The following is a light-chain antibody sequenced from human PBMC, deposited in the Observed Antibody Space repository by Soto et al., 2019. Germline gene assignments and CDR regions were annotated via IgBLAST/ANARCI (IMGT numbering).Light chain of an antibody. CDR1: QSVGSN. J-gene: IGKJ4*02. CDR3: QQYNNWSLT. Sequence: EIVMTQSPATLSVSPGERATLSCRASQSVGSNLAWYQQKPGQAPRLLIFSATTRATGIPARFSGSGSGTEFTLTISSLQSEDFAVYYCQQYNNWSLTFGGGTKVEIK. CDR2: SAT. V-gene: IGKV3-15*01.